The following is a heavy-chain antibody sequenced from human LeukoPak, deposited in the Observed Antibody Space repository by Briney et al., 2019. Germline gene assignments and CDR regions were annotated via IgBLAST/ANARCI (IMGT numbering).Heavy chain of an antibody. D-gene: IGHD6-13*01. CDR2: IYTSGST. CDR3: ASMGSSWYNWFDP. V-gene: IGHV4-4*09. J-gene: IGHJ5*02. Sequence: SETLSLTCTVSGGSISSYYWSWIRQPPGKGLEWIGYIYTSGSTNYNPSLKSRVTISVDTSKNQFSLKLSSVTAADTAVYYCASMGSSWYNWFDPWGQGTLVTVSS. CDR1: GGSISSYY.